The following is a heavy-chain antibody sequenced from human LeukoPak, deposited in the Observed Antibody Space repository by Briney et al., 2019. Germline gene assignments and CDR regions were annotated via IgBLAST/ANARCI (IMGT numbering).Heavy chain of an antibody. Sequence: GGSHMQICADCGFTFCTYDWNWVRQGPGKGLEWVSGIDTAGGTYYAGSVKGRFTISRENAKNSFYLQMNSLRAGDTAVYFCTRRMRGLRSSHDATEIWGPGKPVTVSS. CDR3: TRRMRGLRSSHDATEI. V-gene: IGHV3-13*04. J-gene: IGHJ3*02. CDR1: GFTFCTYD. CDR2: IDTAGGT. D-gene: IGHD3-10*01.